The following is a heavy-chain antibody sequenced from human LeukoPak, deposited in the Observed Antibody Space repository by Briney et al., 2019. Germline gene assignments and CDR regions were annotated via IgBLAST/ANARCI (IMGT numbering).Heavy chain of an antibody. V-gene: IGHV1-69*06. CDR3: ARALLGGSYYDYYYYYMDV. CDR1: GGTFSSYA. D-gene: IGHD1-26*01. J-gene: IGHJ6*03. CDR2: TIPIFGTA. Sequence: SVKVSCKASGGTFSSYAISWVRQAPGQGLEWMGGTIPIFGTANYAQKFQGRVTITADKSTSTAYMELSSLRSEDTAVYYCARALLGGSYYDYYYYYMDVWGKGTTVTVSS.